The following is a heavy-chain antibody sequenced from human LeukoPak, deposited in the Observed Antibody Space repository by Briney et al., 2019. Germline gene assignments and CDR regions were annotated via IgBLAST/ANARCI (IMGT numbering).Heavy chain of an antibody. CDR3: ARHGGSYSFDY. Sequence: KTSETLSLTCTVSGGSISTYYWSWIRQSPGKGLERIGYIDYSGSTNYNPSLKSRVTISVDTSKNQFSLKLSSVTAADTAVYYCARHGGSYSFDYWGQGT. CDR1: GGSISTYY. D-gene: IGHD1-26*01. J-gene: IGHJ4*02. V-gene: IGHV4-59*08. CDR2: IDYSGST.